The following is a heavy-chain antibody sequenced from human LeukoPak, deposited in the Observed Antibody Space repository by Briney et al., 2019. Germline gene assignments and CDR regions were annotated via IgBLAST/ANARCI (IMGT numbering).Heavy chain of an antibody. Sequence: ETLSLTCTVSGGSISSYYWSWIRQPAGKGLEWIGRIYTSGSTNYNPSLKSRVTMSVDRSKNQFSLKLSSVTAADTAVYYCARFVDTAMVTGYYFDYWGQGTLVTVSS. V-gene: IGHV4-4*07. J-gene: IGHJ4*02. CDR2: IYTSGST. CDR3: ARFVDTAMVTGYYFDY. CDR1: GGSISSYY. D-gene: IGHD5-18*01.